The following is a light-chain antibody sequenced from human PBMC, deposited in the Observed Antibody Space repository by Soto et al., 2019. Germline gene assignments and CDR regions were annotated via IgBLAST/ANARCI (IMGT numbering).Light chain of an antibody. J-gene: IGLJ1*01. V-gene: IGLV2-14*01. CDR2: EVS. Sequence: QSALTQPASVSGSPGQSITISCTGTSSDVGGYNYVSWYQQHPGKAPKLMIYEVSNRPSGVSNRFSGSKSGNTASLTISGLQAEDEADDYCSSYTSSSHYVFGTGTKLPVL. CDR3: SSYTSSSHYV. CDR1: SSDVGGYNY.